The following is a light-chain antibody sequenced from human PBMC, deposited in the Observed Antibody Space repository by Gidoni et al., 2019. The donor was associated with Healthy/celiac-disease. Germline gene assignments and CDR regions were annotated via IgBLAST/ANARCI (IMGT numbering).Light chain of an antibody. V-gene: IGKV3-11*01. CDR1: QSVSSY. Sequence: TVLTQSPATLSMSLGERATLSCRASQSVSSYLAWYQQKPGQAPRLLIYDASNRATGIPARFSGSGSGTDFTLTISSLEPEDFAVYYCQQRSNWPWTFXQXTKVEIK. J-gene: IGKJ1*01. CDR2: DAS. CDR3: QQRSNWPWT.